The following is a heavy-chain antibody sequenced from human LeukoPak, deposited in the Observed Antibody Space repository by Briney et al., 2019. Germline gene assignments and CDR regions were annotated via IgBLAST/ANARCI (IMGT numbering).Heavy chain of an antibody. J-gene: IGHJ4*02. V-gene: IGHV1-2*02. CDR2: INPNSGGT. CDR3: ARDHDYGDYEGPAAFDS. D-gene: IGHD4-17*01. CDR1: GYTFTGYY. Sequence: ASVKVSCKASGYTFTGYYMHWVRQAPGQGLEWMGWINPNSGGTNYAQKFQGRVTMTRDTSISTAYMELSRLRSDDTAVYYCARDHDYGDYEGPAAFDSWGPGTLVTVSS.